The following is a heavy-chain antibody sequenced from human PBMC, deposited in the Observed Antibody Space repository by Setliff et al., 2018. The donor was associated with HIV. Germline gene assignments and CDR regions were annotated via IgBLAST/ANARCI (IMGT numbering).Heavy chain of an antibody. CDR3: ARYSSSWHTFDY. CDR1: GFTFSNYA. Sequence: TGGSLRLSCAASGFTFSNYAMHWVRQAPGKGLEWVAVIWYDGSNQNYADSVKGRLTISRDNSNNTLYLQMNSLTHEDTAVYHCARYSSSWHTFDYWGQGALVTVSS. CDR2: IWYDGSNQ. V-gene: IGHV3-33*01. J-gene: IGHJ4*02. D-gene: IGHD6-13*01.